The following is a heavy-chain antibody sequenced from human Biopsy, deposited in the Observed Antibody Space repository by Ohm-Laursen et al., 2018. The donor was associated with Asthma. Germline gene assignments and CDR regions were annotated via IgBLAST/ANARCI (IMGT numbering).Heavy chain of an antibody. CDR2: ISYDGSDK. Sequence: SLRLSCAASGFTFSSYGMHWVRQAPGKGLERVAFISYDGSDKFYADSVKGRFTTSRDNSQNTLDLHMNRLTFEDTAVYYCARASVVKHYYYYGMDVWGPGTTVTVFS. CDR1: GFTFSSYG. J-gene: IGHJ6*02. CDR3: ARASVVKHYYYYGMDV. V-gene: IGHV3-30*03.